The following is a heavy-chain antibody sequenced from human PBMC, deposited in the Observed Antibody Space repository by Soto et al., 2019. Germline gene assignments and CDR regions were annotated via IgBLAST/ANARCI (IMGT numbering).Heavy chain of an antibody. CDR1: GFTFTSYA. Sequence: PVGSLRLSCAASGFTFTSYAMHWVRQAPGKGLEWVAVISYDGSNKYYADSVKGRFTISRDNSKNTLYLQMNSLRAEDTAVYYCARDGRITMIVVVIPHWFDLWGQGILVTVSS. CDR3: ARDGRITMIVVVIPHWFDL. V-gene: IGHV3-30-3*01. J-gene: IGHJ5*02. CDR2: ISYDGSNK. D-gene: IGHD3-22*01.